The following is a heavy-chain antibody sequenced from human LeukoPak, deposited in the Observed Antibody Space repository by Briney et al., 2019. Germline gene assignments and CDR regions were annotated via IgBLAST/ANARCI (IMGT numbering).Heavy chain of an antibody. CDR2: IHHSGST. Sequence: SETLSLTCTVPGGSISSHYWSWIRQPPGKGPEWIGYIHHSGSTNYNPSLKSRVTISVDTSKNQFSLKPSSVTAADSAVYYCARAYYDFWSGSYYYYMDVWGKGTTVTVSS. J-gene: IGHJ6*03. V-gene: IGHV4-59*11. CDR1: GGSISSHY. CDR3: ARAYYDFWSGSYYYYMDV. D-gene: IGHD3-3*01.